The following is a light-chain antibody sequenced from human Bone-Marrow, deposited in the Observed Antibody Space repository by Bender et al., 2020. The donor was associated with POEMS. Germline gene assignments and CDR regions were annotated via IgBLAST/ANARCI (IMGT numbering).Light chain of an antibody. V-gene: IGLV2-14*03. CDR3: SIYTSGSFPYV. J-gene: IGLJ1*01. CDR1: SSDYGGYKY. CDR2: DVS. Sequence: QSALTQTASVSGSPGQSITISCTGTSSDYGGYKYVSWYQQHPGKGPKLLIYDVSNRPSGVSNRFSGSKSGDTASLTISGLQADDKADYYCSIYTSGSFPYVFGTGTRVTVL.